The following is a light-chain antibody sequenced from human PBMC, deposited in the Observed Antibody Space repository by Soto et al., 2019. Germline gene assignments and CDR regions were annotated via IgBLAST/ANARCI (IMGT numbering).Light chain of an antibody. V-gene: IGLV1-44*01. CDR2: RDN. J-gene: IGLJ1*01. CDR1: RSNIGSNT. CDR3: QSYDSSLSAFSV. Sequence: QSVLTQPPSVSGTPGQRVTVSCSGGRSNIGSNTVHWYQQLPGAAPKLLIYRDNQRPSGVPDRFAASKSGTSASLAISGLQSEDEGDYYCQSYDSSLSAFSVFGTGTKSPS.